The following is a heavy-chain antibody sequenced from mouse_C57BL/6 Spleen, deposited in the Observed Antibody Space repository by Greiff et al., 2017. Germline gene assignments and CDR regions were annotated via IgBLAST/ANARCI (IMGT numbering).Heavy chain of an antibody. Sequence: VHVKQSGAELVKPGASVKLSCTASGFNIKDYYMHWVKQRTEQGLEWIGRIDPEDGETKYAPKFQGKATITAEKSSNTAYLQLSSLTSEDTAVYYCARVITTVVPFDYWGQGTTLTVSS. CDR2: IDPEDGET. D-gene: IGHD1-1*01. J-gene: IGHJ2*01. V-gene: IGHV14-2*01. CDR1: GFNIKDYY. CDR3: ARVITTVVPFDY.